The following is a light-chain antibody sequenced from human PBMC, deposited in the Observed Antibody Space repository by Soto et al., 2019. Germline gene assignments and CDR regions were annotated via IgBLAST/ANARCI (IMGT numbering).Light chain of an antibody. CDR3: QQAKSFPIT. CDR2: GAS. J-gene: IGKJ5*01. Sequence: DIQVTQSPPSMAASVGDRVTITCRASQDIGNWMAWYQQKPGKAPKLLIYGASTLVRGVPSRFSGSGSGTEFTLTISGLQPEDSLTYYCQQAKSFPITFGQGTRLEIK. V-gene: IGKV1-12*01. CDR1: QDIGNW.